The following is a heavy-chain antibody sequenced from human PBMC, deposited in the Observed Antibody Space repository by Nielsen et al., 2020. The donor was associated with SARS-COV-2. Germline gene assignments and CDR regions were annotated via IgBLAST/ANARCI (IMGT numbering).Heavy chain of an antibody. Sequence: SETLSLTCAVYGGSFSGYYWSWIRQPPGKGLEWIGEINHSGSINYNPSLKSRVTISVDTSKNQFSLKLSSVTAADTAVYYCARARITMIVVVDAFDIWGQGTMVTVSS. D-gene: IGHD3-22*01. CDR1: GGSFSGYY. CDR2: INHSGSI. CDR3: ARARITMIVVVDAFDI. J-gene: IGHJ3*02. V-gene: IGHV4-34*01.